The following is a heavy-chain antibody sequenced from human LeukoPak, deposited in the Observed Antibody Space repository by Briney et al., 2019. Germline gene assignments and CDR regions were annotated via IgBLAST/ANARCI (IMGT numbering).Heavy chain of an antibody. V-gene: IGHV3-23*01. D-gene: IGHD2-8*01. Sequence: PGGSLRLSCAVSGFTFSSYAMNWVRQAPGKGLEWVSGISGSGAGTYYADSVKGRFTISRDNSKNTPYLQMNCLRAEDTAVYYCAKMVREFYTISYYFDYWGQGTLVTVSS. CDR2: ISGSGAGT. CDR1: GFTFSSYA. J-gene: IGHJ4*02. CDR3: AKMVREFYTISYYFDY.